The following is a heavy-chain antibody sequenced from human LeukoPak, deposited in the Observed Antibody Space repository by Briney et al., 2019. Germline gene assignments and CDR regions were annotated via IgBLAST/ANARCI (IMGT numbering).Heavy chain of an antibody. V-gene: IGHV3-23*01. D-gene: IGHD3-22*01. CDR2: ISGSGGST. CDR1: GFTFSSYA. CDR3: AKPHYDSSGYRYYFDH. Sequence: PGGSLRLSCAASGFTFSSYAMSWVRQAPGKGLEWVSAISGSGGSTYYADSVKGRFTISRDNSKNTLYLQMNSLRAEDTAVYYCAKPHYDSSGYRYYFDHWGQGTLVTVSS. J-gene: IGHJ4*02.